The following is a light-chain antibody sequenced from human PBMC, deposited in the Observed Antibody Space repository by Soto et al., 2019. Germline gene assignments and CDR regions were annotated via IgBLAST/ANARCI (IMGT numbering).Light chain of an antibody. CDR3: QHSHSTPLT. Sequence: DIQMTQSPSSLSASVGDRVTITCQASQIISNYLNWYKHKPGRGPELLIYAASSLQSGVPSRFSGSGSGTDFTLTISSLQPEDFATYSCQHSHSTPLTFGGGTKVDIK. CDR2: AAS. CDR1: QIISNY. V-gene: IGKV1-39*01. J-gene: IGKJ4*01.